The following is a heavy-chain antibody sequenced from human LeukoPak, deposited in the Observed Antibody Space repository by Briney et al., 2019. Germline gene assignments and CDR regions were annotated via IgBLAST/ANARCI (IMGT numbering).Heavy chain of an antibody. J-gene: IGHJ4*02. Sequence: GGSLRLSCAASEFTFTSYAFPWVRQAPGKGLEWIAFISYDGSNRFYADSVKGRFTISRDNSKNTLYLQMNSLRAEDTAVYYCARDLGPTYCILDCWGQGTLVTVSS. V-gene: IGHV3-30-3*01. CDR1: EFTFTSYA. CDR2: ISYDGSNR. CDR3: ARDLGPTYCILDC. D-gene: IGHD3-16*01.